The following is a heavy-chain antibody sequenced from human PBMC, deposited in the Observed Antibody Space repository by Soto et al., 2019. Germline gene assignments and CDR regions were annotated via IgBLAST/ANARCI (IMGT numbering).Heavy chain of an antibody. Sequence: VQLVESGGGLVKPGGSLRLSGAASGFTINTYIMPWVRQAPGKRLELVSSIDSTSTFTHYADSVKGRFPISRNNAKNSLYLQRDILSFEDSAVLYCPSSGWLLWGQGTLVTVS. J-gene: IGHJ4*02. CDR1: GFTINTYI. CDR2: IDSTSTFT. D-gene: IGHD5-12*01. CDR3: PSSGWLL. V-gene: IGHV3-21*02.